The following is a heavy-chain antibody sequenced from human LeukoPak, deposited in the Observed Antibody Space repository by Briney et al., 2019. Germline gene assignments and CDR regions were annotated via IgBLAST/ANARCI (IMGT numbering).Heavy chain of an antibody. CDR2: IYYSGST. V-gene: IGHV4-59*01. D-gene: IGHD1-14*01. CDR3: ARGYPTEPSDY. Sequence: PSETLSLTCTVSGGSISSYYWSWIRQPPGKGLEWIGYIYYSGSTDYNPSLKSRVTISVDTSKNQFSLKLSSVTAADTAVYYCARGYPTEPSDYWGQGTLVTVSS. J-gene: IGHJ4*02. CDR1: GGSISSYY.